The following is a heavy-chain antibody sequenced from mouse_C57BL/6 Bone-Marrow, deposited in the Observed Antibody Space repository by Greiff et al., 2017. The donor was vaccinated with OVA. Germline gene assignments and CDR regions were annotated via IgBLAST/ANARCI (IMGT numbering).Heavy chain of an antibody. CDR2: INPSSGYT. CDR3: ARLLRRSGY. D-gene: IGHD1-1*01. Sequence: QVQLQQSGADLAKPGASVKLSCKASGYTFTSYWMHWVKQRPGQGLEWIGYINPSSGYTKYNQKFKDKATLTADKPSSTDYMQLSRMTYEDAAVYYCARLLRRSGYWGQGTTLTVSS. J-gene: IGHJ2*01. CDR1: GYTFTSYW. V-gene: IGHV1-7*01.